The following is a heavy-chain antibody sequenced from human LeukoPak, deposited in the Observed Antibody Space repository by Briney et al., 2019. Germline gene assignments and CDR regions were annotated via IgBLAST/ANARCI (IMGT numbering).Heavy chain of an antibody. J-gene: IGHJ4*02. CDR1: GFTFSSYG. Sequence: GGSLRLSCAASGFTFSSYGMHWVRQAPGKGLEWVAVISYDGSNKYYADSVKGRITISRDNSKNTLYLQMNSLRAEDTAVYYCAKVAGITIFGAYFDYWGQGTLVTVSS. V-gene: IGHV3-30*18. CDR2: ISYDGSNK. D-gene: IGHD3-3*01. CDR3: AKVAGITIFGAYFDY.